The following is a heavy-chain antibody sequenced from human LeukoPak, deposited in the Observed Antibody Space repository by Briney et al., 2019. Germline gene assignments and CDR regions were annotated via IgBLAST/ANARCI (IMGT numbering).Heavy chain of an antibody. V-gene: IGHV3-15*01. D-gene: IGHD6-6*01. Sequence: GGSLRLSCAASEFTFSSYWMNWVRQAPGKGLEWVGRIKSKTDGGTTDYAAPVKGRFTISRDDSKNTLYLPMNSLKTEDTAVYYCTTGSIAESDYWGQGTLVTVSS. J-gene: IGHJ4*02. CDR2: IKSKTDGGTT. CDR3: TTGSIAESDY. CDR1: EFTFSSYW.